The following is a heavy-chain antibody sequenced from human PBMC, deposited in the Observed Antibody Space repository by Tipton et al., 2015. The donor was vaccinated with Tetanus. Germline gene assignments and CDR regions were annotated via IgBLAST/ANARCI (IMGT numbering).Heavy chain of an antibody. CDR2: SWYDGTDK. CDR1: GFIFSSYG. CDR3: AREADCSGGSCFSGDFDN. J-gene: IGHJ4*02. V-gene: IGHV3-33*01. Sequence: CAASGFIFSSYGIHWVRQAPGKGLEWVAVSWYDGTDKYYADSVKGRFTISRDNSKNPLYLQMSSLRAEDTAVYYCAREADCSGGSCFSGDFDNWGQGTQVTVSS. D-gene: IGHD2-15*01.